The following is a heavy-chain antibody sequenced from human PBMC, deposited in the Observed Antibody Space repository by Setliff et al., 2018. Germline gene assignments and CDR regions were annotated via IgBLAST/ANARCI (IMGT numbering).Heavy chain of an antibody. CDR2: ISPYSGET. J-gene: IGHJ4*02. CDR3: TTSRAPRVVLAADFDL. V-gene: IGHV1-18*01. CDR1: GFNFITYG. D-gene: IGHD2-21*01. Sequence: GASVKVSCKTSGFNFITYGFSWVRQAPGQGLEWMGWISPYSGETNNAQKLQDRLSVTADTSSKTIYMELRSLTSDDTAVYFCTTSRAPRVVLAADFDLWGQGTPVTVSS.